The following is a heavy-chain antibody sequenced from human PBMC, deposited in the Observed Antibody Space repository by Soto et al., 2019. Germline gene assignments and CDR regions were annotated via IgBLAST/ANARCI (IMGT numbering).Heavy chain of an antibody. D-gene: IGHD2-8*01. CDR2: INPGGSIT. CDR3: ATVPTGKYGVWNS. Sequence: EEQLVESGGGLVQPGGSLRLSCAASEFTFSSYWIHWVRQAPGKGLVWASRINPGGSITTYADSVKGRFTISRDNAKNTLYLQMNSLRGDDTAVYYCATVPTGKYGVWNSWGQGTLVTVSS. V-gene: IGHV3-74*01. CDR1: EFTFSSYW. J-gene: IGHJ4*02.